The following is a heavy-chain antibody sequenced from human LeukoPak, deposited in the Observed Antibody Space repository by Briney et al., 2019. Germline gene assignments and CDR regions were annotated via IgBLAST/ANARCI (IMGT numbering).Heavy chain of an antibody. J-gene: IGHJ4*02. CDR2: IYYSGST. D-gene: IGHD2-2*01. CDR1: GGPISSYY. V-gene: IGHV4-59*01. Sequence: PSETLSLTCTVSGGPISSYYWSWIRQPPGKGLEWIGYIYYSGSTNYNPSLKSRVTISVDTSKNQFSLKLSSVTAADTAVYYCARVEGYCSSTSCYELIDYWGQGTLVTVSS. CDR3: ARVEGYCSSTSCYELIDY.